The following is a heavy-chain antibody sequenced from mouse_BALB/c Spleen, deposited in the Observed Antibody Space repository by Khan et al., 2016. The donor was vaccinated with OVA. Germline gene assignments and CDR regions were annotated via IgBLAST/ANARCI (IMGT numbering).Heavy chain of an antibody. Sequence: VKLKQSGAELARPGASLKMSCKASGYTFTSYTIHWIKLRPGQGLEWIGYINPSNGYTNYNQKFKDKATLTADKSSTTAYMQLSSLTSDDSAVYNCVRDGAYHRNDGWFAYWGQGTLVTVSA. CDR3: VRDGAYHRNDGWFAY. D-gene: IGHD2-14*01. J-gene: IGHJ3*01. V-gene: IGHV1-4*01. CDR2: INPSNGYT. CDR1: GYTFTSYT.